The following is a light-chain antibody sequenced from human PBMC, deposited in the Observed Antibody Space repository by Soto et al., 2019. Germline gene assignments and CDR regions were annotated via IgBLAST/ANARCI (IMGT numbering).Light chain of an antibody. V-gene: IGKV3-20*01. CDR2: GAS. CDR1: QSHSISC. Sequence: IVCAQSPGTLSLSPGERATLSCRARQSHSISCLACYQQQPGQAPRPLINGASSRATGSPHRFSGSGSGRAFTLSIIRLQPEDFAVYYCEQYGNSPRTFGQGTKVDIK. CDR3: EQYGNSPRT. J-gene: IGKJ1*01.